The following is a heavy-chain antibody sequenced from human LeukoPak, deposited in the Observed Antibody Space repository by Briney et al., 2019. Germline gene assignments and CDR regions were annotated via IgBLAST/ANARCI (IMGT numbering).Heavy chain of an antibody. CDR2: INTYNGDT. Sequence: ASVKVSCKASGYAFTHYGITWVRQAPGQGLAWMGWINTYNGDTKCAQKLQGRVTMTTDTSTSTAFMELRSLRSDDSGVYYCARGIRSPLFDYWGLGTLVTVSP. CDR3: ARGIRSPLFDY. J-gene: IGHJ4*02. CDR1: GYAFTHYG. V-gene: IGHV1-18*01. D-gene: IGHD3-16*01.